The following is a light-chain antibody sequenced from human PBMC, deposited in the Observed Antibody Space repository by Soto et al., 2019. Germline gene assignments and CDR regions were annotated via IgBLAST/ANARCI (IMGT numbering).Light chain of an antibody. Sequence: DIQMTQSPSSLSASVGDRVTITCRASQSISNYLNWYQQRPGRAPKVLIYDATGLQTGVPSRFSGSGSGTDFTLTINSLQSEDFATYYCQESYSTPWRFGQGTKVDIK. J-gene: IGKJ1*01. CDR1: QSISNY. V-gene: IGKV1-39*01. CDR2: DAT. CDR3: QESYSTPWR.